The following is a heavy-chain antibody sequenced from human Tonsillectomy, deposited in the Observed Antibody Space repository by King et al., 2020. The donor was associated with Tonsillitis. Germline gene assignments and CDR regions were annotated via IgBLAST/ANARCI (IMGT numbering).Heavy chain of an antibody. J-gene: IGHJ5*01. CDR3: ARVMIAFPREWFDS. CDR1: GGSFNDFY. CDR2: INPSGRI. D-gene: IGHD3-22*01. Sequence: VQLQQWGAGLLKPSETLSLTCAVYGGSFNDFYWTWIRQSPEKGLEWIGEINPSGRINYNPSLKSRVTMSVDTSKYQFSLRLSSVTAADTAVYYCARVMIAFPREWFDSWGQGTLVTVSS. V-gene: IGHV4-34*01.